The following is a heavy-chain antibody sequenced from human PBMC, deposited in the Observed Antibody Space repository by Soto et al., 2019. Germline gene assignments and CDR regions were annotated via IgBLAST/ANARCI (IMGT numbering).Heavy chain of an antibody. V-gene: IGHV3-33*01. Sequence: PGGALRLSCAASGFTFSSYGMHWVRQAPGKGLEWVAVIWYDGSNKYYADSVKGRFTISRDNSKNTLYLQMNSLRAEDTAVYYCARELPTEYYYYGMDVWGQGTTVTVSS. J-gene: IGHJ6*02. CDR1: GFTFSSYG. CDR2: IWYDGSNK. D-gene: IGHD1-26*01. CDR3: ARELPTEYYYYGMDV.